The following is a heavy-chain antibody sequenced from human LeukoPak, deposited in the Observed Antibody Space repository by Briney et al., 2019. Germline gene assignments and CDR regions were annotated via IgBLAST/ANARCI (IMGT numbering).Heavy chain of an antibody. J-gene: IGHJ4*02. CDR2: MYTGGST. V-gene: IGHV4-4*07. D-gene: IGHD6-25*01. Sequence: SETLSLTCTVSGDTFRSYYWSWIRQPAGKGLEWIGRMYTGGSTNYNPSLKSRVTMSGDTSKNQVSLRLTSVTAADTAVYYCARGSRSGWPIHWGQGTLVTVSS. CDR3: ARGSRSGWPIH. CDR1: GDTFRSYY.